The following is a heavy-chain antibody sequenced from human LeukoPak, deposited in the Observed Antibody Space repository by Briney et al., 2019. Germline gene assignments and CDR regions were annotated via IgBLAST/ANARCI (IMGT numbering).Heavy chain of an antibody. V-gene: IGHV3-23*02. CDR2: ISGNGAGT. CDR1: GFTFSSHA. D-gene: IGHD1-20*01. J-gene: IGHJ5*02. CDR3: ARDAGITGTYNWFDP. Sequence: GGSLRLSCTPSGFTFSSHAMSWVRQAPGKGLEWVSGISGNGAGTYYGDSVKGRFTISRDNSKNTLYLQMNSLRDEDTAVYYCARDAGITGTYNWFDPWGQGTLVTVSS.